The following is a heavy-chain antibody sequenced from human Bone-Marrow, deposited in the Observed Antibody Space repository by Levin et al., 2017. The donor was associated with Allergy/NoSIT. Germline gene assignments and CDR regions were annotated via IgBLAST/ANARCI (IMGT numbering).Heavy chain of an antibody. D-gene: IGHD3-3*01. CDR3: ARGSAFYDFWSGYYLDWFDP. J-gene: IGHJ5*02. CDR2: IYYSGST. Sequence: SQTLSLTCTVSGGSISSYYWSWIRQPPGKGLEWIGYIYYSGSTNYNPSLKSRVTISVDTSKNQFSLKLSSVTAADTAVYYCARGSAFYDFWSGYYLDWFDPWGQGTLVTVSS. V-gene: IGHV4-59*01. CDR1: GGSISSYY.